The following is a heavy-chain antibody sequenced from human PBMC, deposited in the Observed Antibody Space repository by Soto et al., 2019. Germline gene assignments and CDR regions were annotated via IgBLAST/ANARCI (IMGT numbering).Heavy chain of an antibody. V-gene: IGHV1-46*03. CDR2: INPSGGST. J-gene: IGHJ4*02. CDR3: ATYCSGGSCLDY. Sequence: ASVKVSCKASGYTFTSYYMHWVRQAPGQGLEWMGVINPSGGSTSYAQKFQGRVTMTRDTSTSTVYVELSSLGSEDTAVYYCATYCSGGSCLDYWGQGTLVTVSS. CDR1: GYTFTSYY. D-gene: IGHD2-15*01.